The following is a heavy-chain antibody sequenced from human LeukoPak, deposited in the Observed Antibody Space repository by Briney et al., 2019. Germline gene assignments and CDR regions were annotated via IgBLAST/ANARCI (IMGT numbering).Heavy chain of an antibody. V-gene: IGHV4-39*01. CDR3: ARHENIAVVASATAFDY. CDR2: IYYSGNT. D-gene: IGHD2-15*01. J-gene: IGHJ4*02. Sequence: PSETLSLTCSVSGGSISSSSHFWGWIRQPPGKGLEWIGSIYYSGNTYYNPSLKSRVTMSVDTSKNHFSLKVTSVTAADTAMYYCARHENIAVVASATAFDYWGQGTLVTVSS. CDR1: GGSISSSSHF.